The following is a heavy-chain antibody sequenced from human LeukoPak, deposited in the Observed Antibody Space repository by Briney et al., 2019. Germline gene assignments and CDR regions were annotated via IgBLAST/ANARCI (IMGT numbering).Heavy chain of an antibody. CDR3: ARRAGAYSHPYDY. J-gene: IGHJ4*02. Sequence: GGSLRLSCTVSGFTVSSNSMSWVRQAPGKGLEWVSFIYSDNTHYSDSVKGRFTSSRDNSKNTLYLKMNSLRAEDTAVYYCARRAGAYSHPYDYWGQGTLVTVSS. D-gene: IGHD4/OR15-4a*01. CDR2: IYSDNT. V-gene: IGHV3-53*01. CDR1: GFTVSSNS.